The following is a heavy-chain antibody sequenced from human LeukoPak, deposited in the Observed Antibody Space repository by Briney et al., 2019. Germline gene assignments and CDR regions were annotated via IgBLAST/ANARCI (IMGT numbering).Heavy chain of an antibody. V-gene: IGHV3-48*03. D-gene: IGHD3-10*01. CDR2: ISSSGSTI. J-gene: IGHJ6*03. Sequence: QPGGSLRLSCAASGFTFSSYEMNWVPQAPGKGLEWVSYISSSGSTIYYADSVKGRFTISRDNAKNSLYLQMNSLRAEDTAVYYCARATYYYGSGSLTMDVWGKGTTVTISS. CDR1: GFTFSSYE. CDR3: ARATYYYGSGSLTMDV.